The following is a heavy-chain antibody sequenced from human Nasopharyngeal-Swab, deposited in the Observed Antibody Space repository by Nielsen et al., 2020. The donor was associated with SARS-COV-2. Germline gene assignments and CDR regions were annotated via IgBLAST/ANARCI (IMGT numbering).Heavy chain of an antibody. Sequence: VRQAPGKGLEWGAVIRFDGSHKYHVDSVKGRFTISRDNSNNTLYLQMNSLRDGDTAVYYCARDGSRRGYSGYDPRAGAFDIWGQGTMVTVSS. CDR3: ARDGSRRGYSGYDPRAGAFDI. CDR2: IRFDGSHK. J-gene: IGHJ3*02. V-gene: IGHV3-33*01. D-gene: IGHD5-12*01.